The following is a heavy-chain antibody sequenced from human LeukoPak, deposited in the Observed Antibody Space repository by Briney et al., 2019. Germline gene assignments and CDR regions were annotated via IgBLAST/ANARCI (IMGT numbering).Heavy chain of an antibody. CDR1: GGSVSSGSYY. Sequence: SETLSLTCTVSGGSVSSGSYYWSWIRQPPGKGLEWIGYIYYSGSTNYNPSLKSRVTISVDTSKNQFSLKLSSVTVADTAVYYCAGYCSSTSCYEGWFDPWGQGTLVTVSS. J-gene: IGHJ5*02. CDR3: AGYCSSTSCYEGWFDP. V-gene: IGHV4-61*01. CDR2: IYYSGST. D-gene: IGHD2-2*01.